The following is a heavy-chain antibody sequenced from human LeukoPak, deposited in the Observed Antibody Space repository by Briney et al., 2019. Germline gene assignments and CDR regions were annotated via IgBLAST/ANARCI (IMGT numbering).Heavy chain of an antibody. V-gene: IGHV4-59*01. D-gene: IGHD5-12*01. J-gene: IGHJ3*02. Sequence: SETLSLTCTLSGGSIRIYYWSCIRQPPGKGLEWIGYIYYSGSTNYNPSLKSRVTISVDTSKNQFSLKLSSVTAADTAVYYCAREGDIVATIDAFYICGQGTMVTVSS. CDR3: AREGDIVATIDAFYI. CDR1: GGSIRIYY. CDR2: IYYSGST.